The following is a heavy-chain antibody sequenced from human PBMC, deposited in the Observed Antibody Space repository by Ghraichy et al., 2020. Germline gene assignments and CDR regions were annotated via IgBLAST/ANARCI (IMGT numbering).Heavy chain of an antibody. CDR3: ARAHIWNDAFDI. J-gene: IGHJ3*02. V-gene: IGHV3-7*03. D-gene: IGHD1-1*01. CDR1: GFVLSRYS. CDR2: IKPGGSEK. Sequence: GGSLRLSCTASGFVLSRYSMSWVRHAPGKGLEWVSNIKPGGSEKYYVDSVKGRFTISRDNAKKSLYLQMNSLRGEDTAVYYCARAHIWNDAFDIWGQGTMVTVSS.